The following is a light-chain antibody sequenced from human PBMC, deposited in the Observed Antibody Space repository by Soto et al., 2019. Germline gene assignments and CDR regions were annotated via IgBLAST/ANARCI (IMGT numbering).Light chain of an antibody. CDR3: QQLNSYPVT. CDR2: AAS. CDR1: QIMSSY. V-gene: IGKV1-39*01. J-gene: IGKJ4*01. Sequence: DIQMTQGPSSLSASVGDRVTITGRSSQIMSSYLNWYQQKPGKAPKLLIYAASSLQSGVPSRFSGSGSGTDFTLTISSLQPEDFATYYCQQLNSYPVTFGGGTKVDI.